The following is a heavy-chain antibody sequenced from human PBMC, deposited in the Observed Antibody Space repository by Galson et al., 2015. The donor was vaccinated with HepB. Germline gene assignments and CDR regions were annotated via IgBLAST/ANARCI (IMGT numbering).Heavy chain of an antibody. CDR3: TRVPSAGPDY. D-gene: IGHD6-13*01. J-gene: IGHJ4*02. CDR2: IRSKAYGGTT. Sequence: SLRLSCAASGFTFGDYAMSWVRQAPGKGLEWVGFIRSKAYGGTTEYAASVKGRFTISRDDSKSIAYLQMNSLKTEDTAVYYCTRVPSAGPDYWGQGTLVTVSS. CDR1: GFTFGDYA. V-gene: IGHV3-49*04.